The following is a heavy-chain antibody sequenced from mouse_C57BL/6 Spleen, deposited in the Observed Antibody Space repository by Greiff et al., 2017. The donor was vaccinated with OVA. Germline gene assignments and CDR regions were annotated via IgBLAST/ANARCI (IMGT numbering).Heavy chain of an antibody. Sequence: QVQLQQSGAELVRPGASVKLSCKASGYTFTDYYINWVKQRPGQGLEWIARIYPGSGNTNYNEKFKGKATLTAEKSSSTAYMQLSSLTAEDAAVYFCARSSIFDYWGQGTTLTVSS. CDR2: IYPGSGNT. CDR1: GYTFTDYY. V-gene: IGHV1-76*01. J-gene: IGHJ2*01. D-gene: IGHD6-1*01. CDR3: ARSSIFDY.